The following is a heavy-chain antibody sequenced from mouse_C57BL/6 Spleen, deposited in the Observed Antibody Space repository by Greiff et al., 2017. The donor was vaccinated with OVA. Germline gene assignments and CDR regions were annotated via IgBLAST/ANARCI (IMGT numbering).Heavy chain of an antibody. J-gene: IGHJ4*01. Sequence: EVQLQQSGPELVKPGASVKISCKASGYSFTGYYMNWVKQSPEKSLEWIGEVNPSTGGTTYNQKFKAKATLTVDKSSSTAYMQLKSLTSEDSAVYYCARCYSNYEGYAMDYWGQGTSVTVSS. CDR2: VNPSTGGT. CDR3: ARCYSNYEGYAMDY. D-gene: IGHD2-5*01. V-gene: IGHV1-42*01. CDR1: GYSFTGYY.